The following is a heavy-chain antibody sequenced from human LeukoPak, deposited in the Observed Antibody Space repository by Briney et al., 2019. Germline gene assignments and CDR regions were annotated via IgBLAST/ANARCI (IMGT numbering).Heavy chain of an antibody. J-gene: IGHJ3*02. Sequence: GESLRISCKGSGYSLTSYWISWVRQMPGKGLEWMGRIDPSDSYTNYSPSFQGHVTISADKSISTAYLQWSSLKASDTAMYYCARRWVGDGITGTSAAFDIWGQGTMVTVSS. V-gene: IGHV5-10-1*01. CDR3: ARRWVGDGITGTSAAFDI. D-gene: IGHD1-20*01. CDR1: GYSLTSYW. CDR2: IDPSDSYT.